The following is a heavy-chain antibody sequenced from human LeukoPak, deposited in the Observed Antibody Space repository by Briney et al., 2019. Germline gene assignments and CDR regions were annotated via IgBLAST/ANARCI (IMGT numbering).Heavy chain of an antibody. V-gene: IGHV3-33*01. CDR2: IWYDGSNK. Sequence: GGSLRLSCAASGFTFSSYGMHWVRQAPGKGLEWVAVIWYDGSNKYYADSVKGRFTISRDNSKNTLYLQMNSLRAEDTAVYYCARSYRDYYDSSGYWFDPWGQGTLVTVSS. CDR1: GFTFSSYG. J-gene: IGHJ5*02. CDR3: ARSYRDYYDSSGYWFDP. D-gene: IGHD3-22*01.